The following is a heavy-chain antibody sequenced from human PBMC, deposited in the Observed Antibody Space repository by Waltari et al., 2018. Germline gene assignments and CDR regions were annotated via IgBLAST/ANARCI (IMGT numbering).Heavy chain of an antibody. CDR3: ARGGRDNYYFDY. D-gene: IGHD1-20*01. V-gene: IGHV3-21*01. CDR1: GFTFSSYS. CDR2: ISSSSSYI. Sequence: EVQLVESGGGLVKPGGSLRLSCAASGFTFSSYSMNWVRQAPGKGLEWVSSISSSSSYIYYADSVKGRFTISRDNAKNSLYLQMNSLRAEDTAVYYCARGGRDNYYFDYWGQGTLVTVSS. J-gene: IGHJ4*02.